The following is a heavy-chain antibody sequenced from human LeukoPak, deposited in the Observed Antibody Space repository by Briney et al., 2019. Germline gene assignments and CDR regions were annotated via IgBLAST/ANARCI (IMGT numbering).Heavy chain of an antibody. V-gene: IGHV1-69*13. CDR3: ASGLDIAAAGYFDY. J-gene: IGHJ4*02. Sequence: SVKVSCKASGGTFSSYAISWVRQAPGQGLEWMGGIIPIFGTANYAQKFQGRVTITADESTSTAYMELSSLRSEDTAVYYCASGLDIAAAGYFDYWGQGTLVTVSS. D-gene: IGHD6-13*01. CDR2: IIPIFGTA. CDR1: GGTFSSYA.